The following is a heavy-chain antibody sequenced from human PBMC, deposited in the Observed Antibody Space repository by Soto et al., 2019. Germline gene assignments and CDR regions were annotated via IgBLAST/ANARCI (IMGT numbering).Heavy chain of an antibody. Sequence: SETLSITCTVSGGSVSSSSYYWGWIRQPPGKGLEWIASIYYTGNTYYNPSLKSRVTISVDTSKNQFSLNLSSVTAADTAVYYCTRRPRGNVFDVWGQETMVTVSS. CDR1: GGSVSSSSYY. J-gene: IGHJ3*01. CDR3: TRRPRGNVFDV. CDR2: IYYTGNT. V-gene: IGHV4-39*01.